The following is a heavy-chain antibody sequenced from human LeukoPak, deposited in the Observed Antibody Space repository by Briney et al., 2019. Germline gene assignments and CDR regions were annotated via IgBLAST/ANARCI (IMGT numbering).Heavy chain of an antibody. CDR2: IIPILGIA. Sequence: SVKVSCKASGGTFSSYTISWVRQAPGQGLEWMGRIIPILGIANYAQKFQGRVTITADKSTSTAYMELSSLRSEDTAVYYCASTGPSRGGAFDIWGQGTMVTVSS. CDR1: GGTFSSYT. J-gene: IGHJ3*02. D-gene: IGHD5-24*01. V-gene: IGHV1-69*02. CDR3: ASTGPSRGGAFDI.